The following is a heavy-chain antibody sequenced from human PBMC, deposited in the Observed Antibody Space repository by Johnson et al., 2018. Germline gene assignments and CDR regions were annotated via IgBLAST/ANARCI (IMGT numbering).Heavy chain of an antibody. Sequence: VQSGRSLRLSCAAYGFTFDDYAMHWVRQAPGKGLEWVAGINWNSVSIGYGDSVKGRVTISRDNAKNSLNLQMNSLRAEDTASYYCTKGVADAFDIWGQGTMVTVSS. CDR2: INWNSVSI. V-gene: IGHV3-9*01. J-gene: IGHJ3*02. CDR1: GFTFDDYA. CDR3: TKGVADAFDI. D-gene: IGHD2-15*01.